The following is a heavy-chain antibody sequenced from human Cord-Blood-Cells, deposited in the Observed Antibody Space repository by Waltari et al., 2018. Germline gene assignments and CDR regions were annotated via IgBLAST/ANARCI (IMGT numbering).Heavy chain of an antibody. CDR3: ARLGIAARRGNFDY. J-gene: IGHJ4*02. V-gene: IGHV4-34*01. CDR1: GGSFSGYY. Sequence: QVQLQQWGAGLLKPSETLSLTCAVYGGSFSGYYWSWIRQPPGKGLEWIGEINHGRSTNYNPSLKSRVTISVDTSKNQFSLKLSSVTAADTAVYYCARLGIAARRGNFDYWGQGTLVTVSS. D-gene: IGHD6-6*01. CDR2: INHGRST.